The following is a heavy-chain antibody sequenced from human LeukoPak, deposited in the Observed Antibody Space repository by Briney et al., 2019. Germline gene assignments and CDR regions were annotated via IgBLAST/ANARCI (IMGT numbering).Heavy chain of an antibody. J-gene: IGHJ4*02. Sequence: SETLSLTCAVYGDSFSDYYWSWIRQPPGKGLEWIGKINHRGRTNYNPSLKSRVTISVDTSKNQSSLAVASVTAADTAVYYCARVDYGDYSKDFDYWGQGTLVTVSS. CDR1: GDSFSDYY. D-gene: IGHD4-17*01. CDR2: INHRGRT. CDR3: ARVDYGDYSKDFDY. V-gene: IGHV4-34*01.